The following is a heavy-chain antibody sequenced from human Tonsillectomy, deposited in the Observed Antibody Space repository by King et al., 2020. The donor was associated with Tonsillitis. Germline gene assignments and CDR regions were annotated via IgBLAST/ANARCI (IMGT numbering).Heavy chain of an antibody. CDR1: GDTLRDYY. CDR2: IYPNSGST. V-gene: IGHV1-2*02. J-gene: IGHJ4*02. D-gene: IGHD3-10*01. CDR3: ARAIRFLGRSCYFDY. Sequence: VQLVESGAEVKSPGASVKVSCRASGDTLRDYYIHWVRQAPGQGLEWMGWIYPNSGSTHFAQKFQGRVTMTRDTSITTAYMDLTRLTSDDTAVYFCARAIRFLGRSCYFDYWGQGTLVTVSS.